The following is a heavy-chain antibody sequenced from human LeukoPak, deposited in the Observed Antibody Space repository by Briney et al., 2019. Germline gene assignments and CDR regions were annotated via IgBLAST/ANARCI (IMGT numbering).Heavy chain of an antibody. CDR2: ISWNSGSI. Sequence: GGSLRLSCAASGFTFDDYAMHWVRQAPGKGLEWVSGISWNSGSIGYADSVKGRFTISRDKAKNPLYLQMNSLRAEDMVLYYCAKDTHQYSSSWYYFDYWGQGTLVTVSS. CDR3: AKDTHQYSSSWYYFDY. J-gene: IGHJ4*02. CDR1: GFTFDDYA. D-gene: IGHD6-13*01. V-gene: IGHV3-9*03.